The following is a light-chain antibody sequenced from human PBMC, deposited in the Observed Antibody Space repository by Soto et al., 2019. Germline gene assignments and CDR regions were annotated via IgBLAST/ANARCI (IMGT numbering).Light chain of an antibody. Sequence: EIMLTQSPGTLSLSPGERATLSCRASQSVRNNNLAWYQQKPGQAPRLLIYGVLSRATGIPDRFSGSGSGTDFTLTISRLEPEDFAVYYCQQYGSFPRTFGQGTKVEIK. J-gene: IGKJ1*01. V-gene: IGKV3-20*01. CDR2: GVL. CDR1: QSVRNNN. CDR3: QQYGSFPRT.